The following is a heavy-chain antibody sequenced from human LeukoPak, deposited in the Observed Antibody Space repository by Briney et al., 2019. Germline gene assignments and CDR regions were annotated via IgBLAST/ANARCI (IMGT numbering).Heavy chain of an antibody. V-gene: IGHV3-23*01. J-gene: IGHJ4*02. CDR1: GFTFSSYG. D-gene: IGHD3-22*01. Sequence: PGGSLRLSCAASGFTFSSYGMHWVRQAPGKGLEWVAGISDSGGSTNYADSVKGRFTTSRDSPKNTLYLQMTSLRAEDTAVYFCAKRGVVIRVILVGFHKEAYYFDSWGQGALVTVSS. CDR3: AKRGVVIRVILVGFHKEAYYFDS. CDR2: ISDSGGST.